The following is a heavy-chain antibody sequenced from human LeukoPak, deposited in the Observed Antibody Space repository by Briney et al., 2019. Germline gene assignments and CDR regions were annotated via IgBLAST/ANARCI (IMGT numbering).Heavy chain of an antibody. CDR2: ISGSGGSTYYAT. CDR1: GFTFSSYA. Sequence: GGSLSLSCAASGFTFSSYAMSWVRQAPGKGLEWVSAISGSGGSTYYATYYADSVKGRFTISRDNAKNSLYLQMNSLRAEDTAVYYCARDNYDSSGYYFDWGQGTLVTVSS. CDR3: ARDNYDSSGYYFD. J-gene: IGHJ4*02. V-gene: IGHV3-23*01. D-gene: IGHD3-22*01.